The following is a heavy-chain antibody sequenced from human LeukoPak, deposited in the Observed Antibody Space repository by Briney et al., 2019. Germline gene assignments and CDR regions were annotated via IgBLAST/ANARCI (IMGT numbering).Heavy chain of an antibody. CDR3: SRGISYVDTAMVIGNFDY. D-gene: IGHD5-18*01. V-gene: IGHV1-46*01. Sequence: GASVKVSCKASGYTFTSYYMHWVRQAPGQGLEWMGIINPSGGSTSYAQKFQGRVTMTRDMSTSTVYMELSSLRSEDTAVYYCSRGISYVDTAMVIGNFDYWGQGTLVT. J-gene: IGHJ4*02. CDR1: GYTFTSYY. CDR2: INPSGGST.